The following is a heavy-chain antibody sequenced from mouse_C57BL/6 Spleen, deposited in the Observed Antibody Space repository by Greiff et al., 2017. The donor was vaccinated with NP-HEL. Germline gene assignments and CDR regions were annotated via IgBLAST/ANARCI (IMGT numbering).Heavy chain of an antibody. CDR1: GYTFTSYW. D-gene: IGHD1-1*01. Sequence: LVESGAELAKPGASVKLSCKASGYTFTSYWMHWVKQRPGQGLDWIGYINPSSGYTKYNQKFKDKATLPADKSSSTAYMQLSILTYEDSAVYYCAREDGSFAWFAYWGQGTLVTVSA. CDR2: INPSSGYT. J-gene: IGHJ3*01. V-gene: IGHV1-7*01. CDR3: AREDGSFAWFAY.